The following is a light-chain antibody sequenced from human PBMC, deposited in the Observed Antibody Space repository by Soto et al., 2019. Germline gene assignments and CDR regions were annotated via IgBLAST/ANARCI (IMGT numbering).Light chain of an antibody. V-gene: IGKV1-5*03. J-gene: IGKJ5*01. Sequence: DIQMTQSPSTLSASVGDRVTITCRASQSISTWLAWYQQKPGKAPKLLIYKASNLEGGVPSRFSGSGSGTEFNITISSLQPDDFATYYCQQYNTYPLTFGGGTRLEIK. CDR1: QSISTW. CDR3: QQYNTYPLT. CDR2: KAS.